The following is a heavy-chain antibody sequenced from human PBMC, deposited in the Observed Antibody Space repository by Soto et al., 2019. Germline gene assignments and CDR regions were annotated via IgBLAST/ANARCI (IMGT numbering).Heavy chain of an antibody. V-gene: IGHV3-11*01. CDR3: AKTDPIVVVPAAPRTDAFDI. CDR2: ISSSGSTI. J-gene: IGHJ3*02. D-gene: IGHD2-2*01. Sequence: PGGSLRLSCAASGFTFSDYYMSWIRQAPGKGLEWVSYISSSGSTIYYADSVKGRFTISRDNAKNSLYLQMNSLRAEDTAVYNCAKTDPIVVVPAAPRTDAFDIWGQGTMVTVSS. CDR1: GFTFSDYY.